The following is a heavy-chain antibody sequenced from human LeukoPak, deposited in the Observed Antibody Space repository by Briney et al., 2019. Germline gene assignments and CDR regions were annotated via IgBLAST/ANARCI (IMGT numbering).Heavy chain of an antibody. CDR3: ARVCCYFDRGSTRTWFAP. Sequence: PSETLSLTCTVSGYSISSIHCWGWIRQPPGKGLEWIGNICQSGSTYYSPSLKSRVILSLDTSKNQFSLRLSSVTAADTAVYYCARVCCYFDRGSTRTWFAPWAREPWSPSPQ. CDR1: GYSISSIHC. J-gene: IGHJ5*02. V-gene: IGHV4-38-2*02. D-gene: IGHD3-16*01. CDR2: ICQSGST.